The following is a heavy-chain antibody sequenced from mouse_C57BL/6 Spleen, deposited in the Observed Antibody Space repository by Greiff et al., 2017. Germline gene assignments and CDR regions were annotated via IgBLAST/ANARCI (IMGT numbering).Heavy chain of an antibody. V-gene: IGHV1-55*01. CDR2: IYPGSGST. CDR3: ARFDSTLYYFDY. CDR1: GYTFTSYW. J-gene: IGHJ2*01. Sequence: VQLQQSGAELVKPGASVKMSCKASGYTFTSYWITWVKQRPGQGLEWIGDIYPGSGSTNYNEKFKSKATLTVDTSSSTAYMQLSSLTSEDSAVYYCARFDSTLYYFDYWGQGTTLTVSS. D-gene: IGHD2-1*01.